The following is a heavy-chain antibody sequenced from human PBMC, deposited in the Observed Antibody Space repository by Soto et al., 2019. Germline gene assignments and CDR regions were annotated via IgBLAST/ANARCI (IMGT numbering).Heavy chain of an antibody. CDR2: LSGSGSGS. J-gene: IGHJ4*01. V-gene: IGHV3-23*01. D-gene: IGHD3-22*01. Sequence: GGSLRLSCAASGFTFRRYAMNWVRQAPGKGLEWVSTLSGSGSGSYYPDSLRGSFTISRDNSKKTLYLQMNNMRAEDTAVYYCAKATISLDGIGYYFASFDYWGHGTRVTVSS. CDR3: AKATISLDGIGYYFASFDY. CDR1: GFTFRRYA.